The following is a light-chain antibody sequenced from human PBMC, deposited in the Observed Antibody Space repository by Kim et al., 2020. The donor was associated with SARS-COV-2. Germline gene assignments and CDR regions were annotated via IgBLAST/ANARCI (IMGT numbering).Light chain of an antibody. CDR3: QQYGSSG. CDR2: GAS. V-gene: IGKV3-20*01. J-gene: IGKJ3*01. CDR1: QSVSSSY. Sequence: SLSAGERATLSCRASQSVSSSYLAWYQQKPGQAPRLLIYGASSRATGIPDRFSGSGSGTDFTLTISRLEPEDFAVYYCQQYGSSGFGPGTKVDIK.